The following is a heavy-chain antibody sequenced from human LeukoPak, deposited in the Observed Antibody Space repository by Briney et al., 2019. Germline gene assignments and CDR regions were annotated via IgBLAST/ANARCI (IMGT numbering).Heavy chain of an antibody. D-gene: IGHD1-20*01. CDR3: ARVGVTGTTGWFDP. V-gene: IGHV4-39*07. Sequence: PSETLSLTCTVSGGSISSSSYYWGWIRQPPGKGLEWIGSIYYSGSTYYNPSLKSRVTISVDTSKNQFSLKLSSVTAADTAVYYCARVGVTGTTGWFDPWGQETLVTVSS. CDR2: IYYSGST. CDR1: GGSISSSSYY. J-gene: IGHJ5*02.